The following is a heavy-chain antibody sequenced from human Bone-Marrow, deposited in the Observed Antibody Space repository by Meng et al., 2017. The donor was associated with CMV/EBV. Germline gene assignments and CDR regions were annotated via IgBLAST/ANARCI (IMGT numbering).Heavy chain of an antibody. J-gene: IGHJ6*02. V-gene: IGHV3-11*01. CDR3: AKDWGRAAGATDYYGMDV. D-gene: IGHD1-26*01. CDR1: GFTFSDYY. Sequence: GESLKISCAASGFTFSDYYMSWIRQAPGKGLEWVSYISSSGSTIYYADSVKGRFTISRDNAKNSLYLQMNSLRAEDTALYYCAKDWGRAAGATDYYGMDVWGQGTTVTVSS. CDR2: ISSSGSTI.